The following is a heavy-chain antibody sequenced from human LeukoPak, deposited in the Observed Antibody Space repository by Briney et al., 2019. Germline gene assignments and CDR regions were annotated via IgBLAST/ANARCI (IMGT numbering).Heavy chain of an antibody. CDR1: GFTLTNYD. Sequence: ASVKVSCKASGFTLTNYDINWVRQAPGQGLEWMGWMNPINGNTGYARKFQGRVTMTRDTSISTAHMELRSLTSEDTAMYYCVRDGEGVAISVNFWFDPWGQGTLVTVSS. D-gene: IGHD3-10*01. V-gene: IGHV1-8*01. J-gene: IGHJ5*02. CDR2: MNPINGNT. CDR3: VRDGEGVAISVNFWFDP.